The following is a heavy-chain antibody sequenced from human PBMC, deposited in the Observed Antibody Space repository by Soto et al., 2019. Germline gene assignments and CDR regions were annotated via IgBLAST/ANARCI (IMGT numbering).Heavy chain of an antibody. Sequence: GGSLRLSCAASGFTFSSFAMNWVRQAPGKGLEWLSYISSTTSTIYYADSVKGRFTISRVNAKNSLYLQMNSLTDEDTAVYFCARNTRGSGSYYPHPFDYWGQGTLVTVS. CDR1: GFTFSSFA. CDR3: ARNTRGSGSYYPHPFDY. J-gene: IGHJ4*02. CDR2: ISSTTSTI. V-gene: IGHV3-48*02. D-gene: IGHD3-10*01.